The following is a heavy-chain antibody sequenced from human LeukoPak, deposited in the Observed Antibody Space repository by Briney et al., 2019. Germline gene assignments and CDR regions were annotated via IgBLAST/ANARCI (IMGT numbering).Heavy chain of an antibody. D-gene: IGHD5-24*01. J-gene: IGHJ4*02. CDR2: IIPIFGTA. V-gene: IGHV1-69*13. CDR3: ARDGYNSYFDY. Sequence: ASVKVSCKASGYTFTGYYMHWVRQAPGQGLEWMGGIIPIFGTANYAQKFQGRVTITADESTSTAYMELSSLRSEDTAVYYCARDGYNSYFDYWGQGTLVTVSS. CDR1: GYTFTGYY.